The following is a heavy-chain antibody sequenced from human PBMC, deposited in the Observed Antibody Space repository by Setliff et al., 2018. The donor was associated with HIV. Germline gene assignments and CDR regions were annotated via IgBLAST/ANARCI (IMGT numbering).Heavy chain of an antibody. CDR3: ARFEGRGDAFDI. V-gene: IGHV1-2*02. CDR2: INVNNDAT. CDR1: GYTFTSHY. J-gene: IGHJ3*02. D-gene: IGHD3-10*01. Sequence: ASVKVSCKASGYTFTSHYIHWVRQAPGQGLEWMGWINVNNDATNYAQKFQGRVSMTRDTSISTAYMELRSLTSDDTAVYYCARFEGRGDAFDIWGQGTMVTVSS.